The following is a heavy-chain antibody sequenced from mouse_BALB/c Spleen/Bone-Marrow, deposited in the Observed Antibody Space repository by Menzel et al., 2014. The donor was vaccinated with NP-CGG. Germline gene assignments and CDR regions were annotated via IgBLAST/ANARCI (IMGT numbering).Heavy chain of an antibody. Sequence: EVKVEESGGGLVQPGGSPRLSCATSGFTFTDYYMSWVRQPPGKALEWLGFIRNKANGYTTEYSASVKGRFTISRDNSQSILYLQMNTLRAEDSATYYCARYDVYYYFDYWGQGATLTVSS. CDR2: IRNKANGYTT. CDR3: ARYDVYYYFDY. CDR1: GFTFTDYY. D-gene: IGHD2-3*01. V-gene: IGHV7-3*02. J-gene: IGHJ2*01.